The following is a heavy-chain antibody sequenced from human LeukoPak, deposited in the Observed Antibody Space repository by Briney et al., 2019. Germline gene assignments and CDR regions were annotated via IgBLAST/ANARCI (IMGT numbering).Heavy chain of an antibody. CDR1: GFTFSTYA. Sequence: GGSLRLSCAASGFTFSTYAIHWVRQAPGKGLEWVAVISNDGSNKYYADSVKGRFTISRDNSKNTVYLQMNSLRAEDTAVYYCARDYYESSGYYPWNYWGQGTLVTVSS. V-gene: IGHV3-30*04. CDR2: ISNDGSNK. D-gene: IGHD3-22*01. J-gene: IGHJ4*02. CDR3: ARDYYESSGYYPWNY.